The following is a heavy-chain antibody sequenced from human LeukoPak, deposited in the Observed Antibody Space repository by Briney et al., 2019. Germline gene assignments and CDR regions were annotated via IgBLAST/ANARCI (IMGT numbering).Heavy chain of an antibody. V-gene: IGHV3-11*04. J-gene: IGHJ6*02. CDR3: ARAGEQWLVPSAYYYYYGMDV. CDR2: ISTSGTTV. D-gene: IGHD6-19*01. CDR1: GFTFSNYY. Sequence: GGSLRLSCAASGFTFSNYYMSWIRQAPGKGLEWISYISTSGTTVHYADSVKGRFTISRDNAKNSLYLQMNSLRAEDTAVYYCARAGEQWLVPSAYYYYYGMDVWGQGTTVTVSS.